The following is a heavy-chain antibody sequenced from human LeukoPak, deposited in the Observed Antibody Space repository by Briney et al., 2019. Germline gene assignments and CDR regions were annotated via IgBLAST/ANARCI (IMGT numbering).Heavy chain of an antibody. CDR3: ARERFKRVGALDY. CDR2: ISGSGGST. D-gene: IGHD1-26*01. J-gene: IGHJ4*02. V-gene: IGHV3-23*01. Sequence: PGGSLRLSCAASGFTFSSYGMSWVRQAPGKGLEWVSAISGSGGSTYYADSVKGRFTISRDNSKNTLYLQMNSLRAEDTAVYYCARERFKRVGALDYWGQGTLVTVSS. CDR1: GFTFSSYG.